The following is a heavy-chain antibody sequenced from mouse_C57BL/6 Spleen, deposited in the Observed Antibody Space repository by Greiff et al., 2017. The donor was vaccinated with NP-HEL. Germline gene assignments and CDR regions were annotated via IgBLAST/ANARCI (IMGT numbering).Heavy chain of an antibody. CDR3: ARRNYDGFAY. D-gene: IGHD2-4*01. V-gene: IGHV8-12*01. J-gene: IGHJ3*01. CDR2: VYWDDDK. CDR1: GFSLSTPGMG. Sequence: QVQLKESGPGILQSSQTLSLTCSFSGFSLSTPGMGVSWICQPSGKGLEWLAHVYWDDDKRYNPSLKSRLTISKDTSRNQLFLKITSVDTADTATYYSARRNYDGFAYWGRGTLVTVSA.